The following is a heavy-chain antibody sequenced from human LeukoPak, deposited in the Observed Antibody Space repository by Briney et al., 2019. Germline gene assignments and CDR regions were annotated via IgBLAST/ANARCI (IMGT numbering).Heavy chain of an antibody. V-gene: IGHV4-38-2*01. CDR3: ARHMTTVVTPADC. J-gene: IGHJ4*02. Sequence: PSETLSLTCAVSGYSISSGYYWGWIRQPPGKGLEWIGSPYHTGSTYYNPSLKSRVTISPDTSKNHFSLKVTSVTAADTAVYYCARHMTTVVTPADCWGQGALVTVSS. CDR2: PYHTGST. D-gene: IGHD4-23*01. CDR1: GYSISSGYY.